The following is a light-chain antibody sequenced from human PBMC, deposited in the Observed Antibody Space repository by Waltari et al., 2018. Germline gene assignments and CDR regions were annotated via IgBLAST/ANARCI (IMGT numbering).Light chain of an antibody. Sequence: DIHMTQSPASLFASVGDRVTITCRASQGVGTSLAWYQHKPGKAPQSVIYAASTLQSGVPSRFIGSGSWTEFTLNITSLQPEDSATYYCQQYNSFPLTFGGGTKVEIK. V-gene: IGKV1D-16*01. CDR1: QGVGTS. CDR3: QQYNSFPLT. CDR2: AAS. J-gene: IGKJ4*01.